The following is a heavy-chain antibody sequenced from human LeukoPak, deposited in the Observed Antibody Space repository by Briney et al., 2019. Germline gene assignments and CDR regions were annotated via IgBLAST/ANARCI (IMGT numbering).Heavy chain of an antibody. CDR1: GFTFSSYG. CDR2: IWDDGSNK. D-gene: IGHD3-22*01. J-gene: IGHJ4*02. Sequence: PGRSLRLSCAASGFTFSSYGMHWVRQAPGKGLEGVAVIWDDGSNKYYADSVKGRFTISRDNSKNTLLLPMTSLRTEDMSVYYSAKGGAYYDSSGYPKRGDYSGQGTLLTVSS. CDR3: AKGGAYYDSSGYPKRGDY. V-gene: IGHV3-33*06.